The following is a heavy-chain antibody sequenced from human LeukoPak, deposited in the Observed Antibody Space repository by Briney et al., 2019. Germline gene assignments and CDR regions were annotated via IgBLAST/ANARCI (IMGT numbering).Heavy chain of an antibody. CDR3: ARDPWQWLGPPLDF. V-gene: IGHV1-18*01. J-gene: IGHJ4*02. D-gene: IGHD6-19*01. CDR2: ISASNGNT. Sequence: GASAKVSCRASGYTFTSYGITWVRQAPGQGLEWVGWISASNGNTNYAQKLQGRVTMTTDTSTSTAYMELRSLRSDDTAVYYCARDPWQWLGPPLDFWGQGTLVTVSS. CDR1: GYTFTSYG.